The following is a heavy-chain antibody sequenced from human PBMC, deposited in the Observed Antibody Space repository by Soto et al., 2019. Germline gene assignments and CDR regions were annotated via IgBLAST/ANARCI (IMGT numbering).Heavy chain of an antibody. D-gene: IGHD3-10*01. CDR3: ARGGGSGPLGIDY. V-gene: IGHV1-18*01. CDR1: GYTFTNYG. Sequence: QVQLLQSGAEVKKPGASVKVSCKASGYTFTNYGVTWVRQVPGQGLEWMGWISPYNGDTNYAQKVQDRITMTTDTSTSTAFMELRSLISDDTAIYYCARGGGSGPLGIDYWGQGTLVSVSS. CDR2: ISPYNGDT. J-gene: IGHJ4*02.